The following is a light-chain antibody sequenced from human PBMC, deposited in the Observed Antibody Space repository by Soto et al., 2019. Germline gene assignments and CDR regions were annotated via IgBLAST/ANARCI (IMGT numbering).Light chain of an antibody. CDR1: QSVSGN. V-gene: IGKV3-15*01. J-gene: IGKJ4*01. Sequence: EVVMTQSPATLSVSPGERVTLSCTASQSVSGNLAWYQQKPGQAPRLLIHGASTRATDIPARFSGSGSGTEFTLTITSLQSEDFAVYYCQQYHNWPPGLTCGGGTRVEIK. CDR3: QQYHNWPPGLT. CDR2: GAS.